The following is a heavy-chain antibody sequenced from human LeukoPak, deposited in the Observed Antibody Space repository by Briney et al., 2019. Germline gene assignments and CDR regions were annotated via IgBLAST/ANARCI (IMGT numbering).Heavy chain of an antibody. CDR1: GFTFSSYA. D-gene: IGHD4-11*01. J-gene: IGHJ6*03. CDR2: ISSSSSTI. V-gene: IGHV3-48*01. Sequence: GGSLRLSCAASGFTFSSYAMSWVRQAPGKGLEWVSYISSSSSTIYYADSVKGRFTVSRDNAKISLYLQMNSLRVEDTAVYYCARGDYSNPDYYYYYMDVWGKGTTVTVSS. CDR3: ARGDYSNPDYYYYYMDV.